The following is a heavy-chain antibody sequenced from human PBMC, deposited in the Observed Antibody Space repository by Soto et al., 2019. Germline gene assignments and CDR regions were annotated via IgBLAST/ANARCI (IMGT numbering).Heavy chain of an antibody. CDR2: IYYSGST. D-gene: IGHD5-18*01. V-gene: IGHV4-59*01. CDR3: ARSVRGYSYGLGDYYYYMDV. CDR1: GGSISSYY. J-gene: IGHJ6*03. Sequence: ASETLSLTCTVSGGSISSYYWSWVRQPPGKGMEWIGYIYYSGSTNYNPSLKSRVTISVDTSKNQFSLKLSSVTAADTAVYYCARSVRGYSYGLGDYYYYMDVWGKGTTVTVSS.